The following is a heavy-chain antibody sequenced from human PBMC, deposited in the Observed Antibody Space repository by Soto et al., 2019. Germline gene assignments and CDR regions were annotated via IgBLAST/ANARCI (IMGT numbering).Heavy chain of an antibody. CDR1: GGSLSSSSSY. Sequence: QLQLQESGPGLVKPSETLSLTCTVSGGSLSSSSSYWGWIRQPPGKGLEWIGSMSYSGSTYHNPSLKSRLTLSVDRSQARVSRKLTLVTAADTAVYYCARHRVPSVYDPIPGCFDSWRHGILVTASS. V-gene: IGHV4-39*01. CDR3: ARHRVPSVYDPIPGCFDS. CDR2: MSYSGST. J-gene: IGHJ5*01. D-gene: IGHD5-12*01.